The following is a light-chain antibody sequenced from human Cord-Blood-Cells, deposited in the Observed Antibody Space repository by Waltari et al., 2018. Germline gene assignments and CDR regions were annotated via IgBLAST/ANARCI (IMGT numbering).Light chain of an antibody. CDR1: QSISSW. CDR3: QQYNSYSPYT. CDR2: DAS. Sequence: DIQMTQSPSHLSASVGDRVTITCRASQSISSWLAWYQQKPGKAPKLLIYDASSLESGVPSRFSGSGSGTEFTLTISSLQPDDFATYYCQQYNSYSPYTFGQGTKLEIK. J-gene: IGKJ2*01. V-gene: IGKV1-5*01.